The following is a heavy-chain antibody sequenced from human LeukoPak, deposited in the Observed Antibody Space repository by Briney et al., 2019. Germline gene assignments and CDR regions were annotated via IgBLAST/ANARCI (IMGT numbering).Heavy chain of an antibody. J-gene: IGHJ4*02. CDR1: GFSFSSYS. D-gene: IGHD4-11*01. V-gene: IGHV3-48*01. Sequence: LPGGSLRLSCAGSGFSFSSYSMNWVRQTPGKGLEWVSFISGSGGTIYYADSVKGRFTVSRDNAKNSLYLQMISLRAEDTAVYYCARDRAVTTCMDYWGQGTLVTVSS. CDR2: ISGSGGTI. CDR3: ARDRAVTTCMDY.